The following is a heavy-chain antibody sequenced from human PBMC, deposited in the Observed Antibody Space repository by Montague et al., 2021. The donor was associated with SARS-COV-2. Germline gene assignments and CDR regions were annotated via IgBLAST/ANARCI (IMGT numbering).Heavy chain of an antibody. V-gene: IGHV3-30*04. Sequence: SRRKSCAASGFIFSNFAFHWFRQAPGKGLEWVAIITYDGIDKFYADSVKGRFTISRDNSKNTLYLRLNSLTPEDTAVYYCARDRAPPDYGDAFDLWGRGTLVTVSS. CDR3: ARDRAPPDYGDAFDL. J-gene: IGHJ3*01. D-gene: IGHD4/OR15-4a*01. CDR2: ITYDGIDK. CDR1: GFIFSNFA.